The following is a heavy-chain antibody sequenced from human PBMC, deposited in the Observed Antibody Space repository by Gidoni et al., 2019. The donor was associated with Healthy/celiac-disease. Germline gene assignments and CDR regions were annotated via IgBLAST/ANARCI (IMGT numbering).Heavy chain of an antibody. J-gene: IGHJ4*02. CDR2: ISYSGIT. D-gene: IGHD3-10*01. CDR3: ARGSTVRGIITIDY. Sequence: TWIRQPPGKGLEWIGEISYSGITNYNPSLKSRVTISVDTSKNQFSLKLTSVTAADTAVYYCARGSTVRGIITIDYWGQGTPVTVSS. V-gene: IGHV4-34*01.